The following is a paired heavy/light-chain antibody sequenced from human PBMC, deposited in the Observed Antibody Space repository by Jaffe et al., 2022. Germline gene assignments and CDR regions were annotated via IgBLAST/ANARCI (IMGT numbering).Heavy chain of an antibody. V-gene: IGHV4-59*01. CDR3: ARHCSNTECYWSPFDY. J-gene: IGHJ4*02. D-gene: IGHD2-8*01. CDR1: GDSISRYY. CDR2: IYYSGNT. Sequence: QVQLQESGPGLVKPSETLSLTCTVSGDSISRYYWSWIRQSPGKGLEWIAYIYYSGNTDYNPSLKSRVTISMDTSKNQFSLRLSSVTAADTAVYYCARHCSNTECYWSPFDYWGQGTLVTVSS.
Light chain of an antibody. CDR2: AAS. CDR3: QQYGTSMT. CDR1: QSVSGNC. V-gene: IGKV3-20*01. Sequence: EIVLTQSPGTLSLSPGERATLSCRASQSVSGNCLAWYRQKPGQAPKLLIYAASYRATGIPDRFSGSGSGTDFTLTISRLEPEDFAVYYCQQYGTSMTFGQGTKVEI. J-gene: IGKJ1*01.